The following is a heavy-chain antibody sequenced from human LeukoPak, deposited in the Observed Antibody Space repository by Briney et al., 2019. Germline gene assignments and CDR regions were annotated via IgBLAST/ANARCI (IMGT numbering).Heavy chain of an antibody. CDR2: IYYSGST. CDR3: ARVIGYYDSSGYPDY. D-gene: IGHD3-22*01. Sequence: SETLSLTCTVSGGPISSGGYYWSWIRQHPGKGLEWIGYIYYSGSTYYNPSLKSRVTISVDTSKNQFSLKLSSVTAADTAVYYCARVIGYYDSSGYPDYWGQGTLVTVSS. CDR1: GGPISSGGYY. J-gene: IGHJ4*02. V-gene: IGHV4-31*03.